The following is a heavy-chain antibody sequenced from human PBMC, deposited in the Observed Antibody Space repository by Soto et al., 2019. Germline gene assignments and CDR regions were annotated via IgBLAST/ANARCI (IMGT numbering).Heavy chain of an antibody. CDR2: FDPEDGET. Sequence: EASVKVSCKVSGYTLTELSMHWVRQAPGKGLEWMGGFDPEDGETIYAQKFQGRVTMTEDTSTDTAYMELSSLRSEDTAVYYCATDPNYYGSGSYFGYWGQGTLVTVSS. CDR3: ATDPNYYGSGSYFGY. CDR1: GYTLTELS. J-gene: IGHJ4*02. V-gene: IGHV1-24*01. D-gene: IGHD3-10*01.